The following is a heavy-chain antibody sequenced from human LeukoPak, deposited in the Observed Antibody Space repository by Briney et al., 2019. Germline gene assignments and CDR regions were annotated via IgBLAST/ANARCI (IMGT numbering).Heavy chain of an antibody. Sequence: GESLQISCKGSGYRFTSYWIGWVRQMPGKGLEWMGIIYPGDSDTRYSPSFQGQVTISADKSISTAYLQWSSLKASDTAMYYCARLPGYGSGSWVFDYWGQGTLVTVSS. CDR1: GYRFTSYW. CDR2: IYPGDSDT. CDR3: ARLPGYGSGSWVFDY. V-gene: IGHV5-51*01. D-gene: IGHD3-10*01. J-gene: IGHJ4*02.